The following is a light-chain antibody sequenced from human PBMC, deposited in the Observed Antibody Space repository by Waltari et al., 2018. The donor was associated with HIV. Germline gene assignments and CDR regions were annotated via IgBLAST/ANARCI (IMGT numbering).Light chain of an antibody. Sequence: QSVLTQPPSASGAPGQRVTISCSGSTSNIGSNTVNWYQQLPGTAPKLLIYANNPLPSGVPDRFSGSKSGTSASLAISGLQSEDESDYYCETWDDSLTYPVFGGGTKLTVL. CDR3: ETWDDSLTYPV. J-gene: IGLJ3*02. CDR2: ANN. V-gene: IGLV1-44*01. CDR1: TSNIGSNT.